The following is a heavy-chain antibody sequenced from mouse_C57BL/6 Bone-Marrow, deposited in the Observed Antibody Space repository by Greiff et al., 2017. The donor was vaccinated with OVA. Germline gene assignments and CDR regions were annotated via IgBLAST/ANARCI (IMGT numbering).Heavy chain of an antibody. D-gene: IGHD1-1*01. J-gene: IGHJ2*01. CDR2: IDPSDSET. V-gene: IGHV1-52*01. CDR1: GYTFTSYW. Sequence: QVQLQQPGAELVRPGSSVKLSCKASGYTFTSYWMHWVKQRPIQGLEWIGNIDPSDSETHYNQKFKDKATLTVDKSSSTAYMQLSSLTSEDSAVYYCAREGAITTVVADFDYWGQGTTLTVSS. CDR3: AREGAITTVVADFDY.